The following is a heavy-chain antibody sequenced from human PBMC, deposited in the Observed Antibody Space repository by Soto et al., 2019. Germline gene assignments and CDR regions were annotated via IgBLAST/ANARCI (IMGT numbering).Heavy chain of an antibody. CDR1: GGSISSYY. V-gene: IGHV4-59*01. Sequence: PSETLSLTCTVSGGSISSYYWSWIRQPPGKGLEWIGYIYYSGSTNYNPSLKSRVTISVDTSKNQFSLKLSSVTAADTAVYYCARDVSLYRYTYWGQGTLVTVSS. D-gene: IGHD3-16*02. J-gene: IGHJ4*02. CDR3: ARDVSLYRYTY. CDR2: IYYSGST.